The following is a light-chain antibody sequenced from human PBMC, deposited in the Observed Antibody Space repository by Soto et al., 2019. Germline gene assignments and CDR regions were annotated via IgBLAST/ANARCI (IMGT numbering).Light chain of an antibody. CDR3: SSYAGTHIV. CDR1: SSDVGGYNY. CDR2: DVS. V-gene: IGLV2-8*01. Sequence: QSALTQPPSASGSPGQSVTISCTGTSSDVGGYNYVSWYQQHPGKAPKLMIYDVSSRPSGVPDRFSGSKSGNTASLTVSGLQAEDEADYYCSSYAGTHIVFGTGTKVTGL. J-gene: IGLJ1*01.